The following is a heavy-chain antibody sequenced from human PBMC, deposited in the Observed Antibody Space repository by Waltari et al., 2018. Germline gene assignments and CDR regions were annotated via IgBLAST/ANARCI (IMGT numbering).Heavy chain of an antibody. V-gene: IGHV4-4*02. CDR3: ARDRGRGLYLDV. D-gene: IGHD2-15*01. CDR1: GDSVTSPNW. Sequence: QLQESGPGLVKPSGTLSLSCAVSGDSVTSPNWWSWVSQSPQRGLEWIGQVLGTGKTSYSPAVASRVTRSLDASNNQFSLKLTSATAADTAVYYCARDRGRGLYLDVWGPGTLVTVSP. J-gene: IGHJ4*02. CDR2: VLGTGKT.